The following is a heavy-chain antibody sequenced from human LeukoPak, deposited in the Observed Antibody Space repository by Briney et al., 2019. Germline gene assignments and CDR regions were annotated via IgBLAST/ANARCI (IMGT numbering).Heavy chain of an antibody. D-gene: IGHD3-22*01. CDR2: ISGSGGST. CDR1: GLTFSSYA. V-gene: IGHV3-23*01. Sequence: GGSLRLSCAASGLTFSSYAMSWVRQAPGKGLEWVSAISGSGGSTYYADSVKGRFTISRDNSKNTLYLQMNSLRSEDTAVYYCASHDSSGYDAFDIWGQGTMVTVSS. CDR3: ASHDSSGYDAFDI. J-gene: IGHJ3*02.